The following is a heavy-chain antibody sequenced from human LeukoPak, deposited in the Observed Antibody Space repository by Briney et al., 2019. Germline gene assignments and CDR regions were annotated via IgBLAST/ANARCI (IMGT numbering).Heavy chain of an antibody. V-gene: IGHV4-59*08. CDR3: ARVNWVIDY. Sequence: SETLSLTCTVSGGSISSYYWSWIRQPPGKGLEWIGHIYRSGGTYYNPSLKSRVTISVDTSKNQFSLKLTSVTAADTAVFYCARVNWVIDYWGQGILVTVSS. CDR2: IYRSGGT. CDR1: GGSISSYY. D-gene: IGHD7-27*01. J-gene: IGHJ4*02.